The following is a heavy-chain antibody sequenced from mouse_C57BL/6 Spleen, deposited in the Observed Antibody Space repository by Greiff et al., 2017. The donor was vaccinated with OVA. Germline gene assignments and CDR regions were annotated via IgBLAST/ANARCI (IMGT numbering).Heavy chain of an antibody. Sequence: VQRVESGPGLVQPSQSLSITCTVSGFSLTSYGVHWVRQSPGKGLEWLGVIWSGGSTDYNAAFISRLSISKDNSKSQVFFKMNSLQADDTAIYYCARSSFITPKDYWGQGTSVTVSS. CDR1: GFSLTSYG. CDR2: IWSGGST. V-gene: IGHV2-2*01. CDR3: ARSSFITPKDY. D-gene: IGHD1-1*01. J-gene: IGHJ4*01.